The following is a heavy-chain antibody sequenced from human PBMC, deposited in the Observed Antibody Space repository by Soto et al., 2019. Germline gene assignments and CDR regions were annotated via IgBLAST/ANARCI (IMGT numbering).Heavy chain of an antibody. CDR2: ISAYNGNT. CDR1: DYTFTSYG. Sequence: VASVKVSCKASDYTFTSYGISWVRQAPGQGLEWMGWISAYNGNTNYAQKLQGRVTMTTDTSTSTAYMELRSLRSDDTAVYYCASIFGARSYYYGMDVWGQGTTVTVSS. D-gene: IGHD3-16*01. V-gene: IGHV1-18*01. J-gene: IGHJ6*02. CDR3: ASIFGARSYYYGMDV.